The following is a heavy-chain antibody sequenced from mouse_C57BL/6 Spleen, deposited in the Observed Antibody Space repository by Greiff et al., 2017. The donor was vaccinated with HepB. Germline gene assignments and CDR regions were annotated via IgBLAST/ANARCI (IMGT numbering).Heavy chain of an antibody. CDR3: ANQLGRAMDY. V-gene: IGHV1-81*01. Sequence: QVQLQQSGAELARPGASVKLSCKASGYTFTSYGISWVKQRTGQGLEWIGEIYPRSGNTYYNEKFKGKATLTADKSSSTAYIELRSLTSEDSAVYFCANQLGRAMDYWGQGTSVTVSS. J-gene: IGHJ4*01. CDR1: GYTFTSYG. D-gene: IGHD4-1*02. CDR2: IYPRSGNT.